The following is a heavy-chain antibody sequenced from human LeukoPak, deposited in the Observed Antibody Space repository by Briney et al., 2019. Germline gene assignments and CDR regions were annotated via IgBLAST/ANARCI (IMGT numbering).Heavy chain of an antibody. V-gene: IGHV3-21*01. J-gene: IGHJ6*03. CDR3: ARDPYSGNYGTYYYYYMDV. D-gene: IGHD1-26*01. CDR1: GFTFSSYA. Sequence: GGSLRLSCAASGFTFSSYAMSWVRQAPGKAMEWVSSITSSGTYTFYADSVKGRFNISRDNAKNSLYLQMDSLGPEDTAVYYCARDPYSGNYGTYYYYYMDVWGKGTTVTISS. CDR2: ITSSGTYT.